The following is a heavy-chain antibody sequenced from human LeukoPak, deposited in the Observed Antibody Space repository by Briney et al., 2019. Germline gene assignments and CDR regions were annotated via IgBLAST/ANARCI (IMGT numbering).Heavy chain of an antibody. CDR3: ARAYCSSTSCYRGVTRSWGAFDI. CDR1: GGSISSGSYY. Sequence: SETLSLTCTVSGGSISSGSYYWSWIRQPAGKGLEWIGRIYTSGSTNYNPSLKSRVTISVDTSKNQFSLKLSSVTAADTAVYYCARAYCSSTSCYRGVTRSWGAFDIWGQGTMVTVSS. J-gene: IGHJ3*02. D-gene: IGHD2-2*02. V-gene: IGHV4-61*02. CDR2: IYTSGST.